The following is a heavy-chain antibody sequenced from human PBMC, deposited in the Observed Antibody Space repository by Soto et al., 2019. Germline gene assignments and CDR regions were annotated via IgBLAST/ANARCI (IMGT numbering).Heavy chain of an antibody. D-gene: IGHD4-17*01. CDR2: ISGSGGST. CDR1: GFTFSSYA. V-gene: IGHV3-23*01. Sequence: GALRLSCAASGFTFSSYAMSWVRQAPGKGLEWVSAISGSGGSTYYADSVKGRFTISRDNSKNTLYLQMNSLRAEDTAVYYCARETYGDYVGYFDPWGQGIQVTVSS. J-gene: IGHJ5*02. CDR3: ARETYGDYVGYFDP.